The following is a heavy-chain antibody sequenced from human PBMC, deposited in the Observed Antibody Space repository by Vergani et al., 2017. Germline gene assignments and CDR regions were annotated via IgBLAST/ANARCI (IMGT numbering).Heavy chain of an antibody. CDR1: GFTFSSYS. D-gene: IGHD6-6*01. V-gene: IGHV3-21*01. J-gene: IGHJ4*02. Sequence: EVQLVESGGGLVKPGGSLRLSCAASGFTFSSYSMNWVRPAPGKGLEWVSSISSSSSYIYYADSVKGRFTISRDNSKNSLYLQMNSLRAEDTAVYYCARGYSSSSDYDYWGQGTLVTVSS. CDR2: ISSSSSYI. CDR3: ARGYSSSSDYDY.